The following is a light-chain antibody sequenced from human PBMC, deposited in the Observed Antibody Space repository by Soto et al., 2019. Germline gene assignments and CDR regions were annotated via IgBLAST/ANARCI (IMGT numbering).Light chain of an antibody. J-gene: IGKJ4*01. V-gene: IGKV3D-15*01. CDR3: QQYNHWPPLT. CDR1: QTVSR. CDR2: GVS. Sequence: EIVMTQSPATLSVSPGERATLSCRASQTVSRLAWYQQRPGQAPRLLICGVSTRATGIPARFSSSGSGTEFTLTISSLQSEDFAVYYCQQYNHWPPLTFGGGTKVEIK.